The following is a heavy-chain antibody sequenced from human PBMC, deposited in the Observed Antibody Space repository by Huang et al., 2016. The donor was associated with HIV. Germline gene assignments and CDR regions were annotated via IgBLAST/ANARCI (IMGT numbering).Heavy chain of an antibody. CDR3: ARGLYSSSWAPFDY. J-gene: IGHJ4*02. Sequence: QVQLVQSGSELKKPGASVKVSCKASGYTFTSYAMNWVRQAPGQGLEWLGWSKPNPGNPTYAQGFTGRFVFSLDTSVSTAYLQISSLKAEDTAVYYCARGLYSSSWAPFDYWGQGTLVTVSS. D-gene: IGHD6-13*01. CDR2: SKPNPGNP. V-gene: IGHV7-4-1*02. CDR1: GYTFTSYA.